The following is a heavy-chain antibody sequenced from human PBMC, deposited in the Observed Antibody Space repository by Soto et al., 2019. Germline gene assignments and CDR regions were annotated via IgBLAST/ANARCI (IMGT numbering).Heavy chain of an antibody. D-gene: IGHD3-3*01. Sequence: GGSLRLSCAASGFTFSSYGMHWVRQAPGKGLEWVAVISYDGGNKYYADSVKGRFTISRDNSKNTLYPQMNSLRAEDTAVYYCAKRVELRFLEWLHNTPDYYGMDVWGQGTTVTVSS. CDR2: ISYDGGNK. CDR1: GFTFSSYG. CDR3: AKRVELRFLEWLHNTPDYYGMDV. V-gene: IGHV3-30*18. J-gene: IGHJ6*02.